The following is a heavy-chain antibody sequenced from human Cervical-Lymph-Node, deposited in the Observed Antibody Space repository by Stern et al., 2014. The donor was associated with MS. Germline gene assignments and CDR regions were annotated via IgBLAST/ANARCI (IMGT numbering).Heavy chain of an antibody. Sequence: QVQLVQSGAEVKKPGASVKVSCKVSGYTLSEISMHWVRQAPGKGLEWMGGFEPEHGETLYAQKFQGRVTMAEDRSTDTAYMELSSLRSEDTAVYYCATHRGRVTYYYGMDVWGQGTTVTVSS. CDR3: ATHRGRVTYYYGMDV. D-gene: IGHD2-21*02. CDR2: FEPEHGET. V-gene: IGHV1-24*01. CDR1: GYTLSEIS. J-gene: IGHJ6*02.